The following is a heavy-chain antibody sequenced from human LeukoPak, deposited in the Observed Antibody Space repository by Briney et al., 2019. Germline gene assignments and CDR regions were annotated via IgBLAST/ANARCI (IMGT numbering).Heavy chain of an antibody. Sequence: ASVKVSCKASGYTFTSYGISWVRQAPGQGLEWMGWISAYNGNTNYAQKLQGRVTMTTDTSTSTAYMELRSLRSDDTAVYYCATSGYDYVWGSYRTDAFDIWGQGTKVTVSS. CDR1: GYTFTSYG. V-gene: IGHV1-18*01. J-gene: IGHJ3*02. CDR2: ISAYNGNT. D-gene: IGHD3-16*02. CDR3: ATSGYDYVWGSYRTDAFDI.